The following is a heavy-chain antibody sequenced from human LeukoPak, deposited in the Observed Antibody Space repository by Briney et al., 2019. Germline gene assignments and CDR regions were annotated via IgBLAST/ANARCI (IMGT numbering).Heavy chain of an antibody. CDR2: IYSSGST. Sequence: SETLSLTCTVSGGSISSSYYYWGWIRQPPGKGLEWIGSIYSSGSTYYNPSLKSRVTISVDTFKNQFSLKLSSVTAADTAVYYCARMSGTYYYDSSGYYYFDYWGQGTLVTVSS. CDR1: GGSISSSYYY. J-gene: IGHJ4*02. D-gene: IGHD3-22*01. CDR3: ARMSGTYYYDSSGYYYFDY. V-gene: IGHV4-39*07.